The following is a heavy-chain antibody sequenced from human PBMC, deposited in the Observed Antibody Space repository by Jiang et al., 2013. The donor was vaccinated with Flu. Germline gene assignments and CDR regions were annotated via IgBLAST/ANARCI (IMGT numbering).Heavy chain of an antibody. V-gene: IGHV4-34*01. CDR1: GGSFSGYY. CDR3: ARGGYGDYLLWKRRDYYYGMDV. D-gene: IGHD4-17*01. J-gene: IGHJ6*04. Sequence: LLKPSETLSLTCAVYGGSFSGYYWSWIRQPPGKGLEWIGEINHSGSTNYNPSLKSRVTISVDTSKNQFSLKLSSVTAADTAVYYCARGGYGDYLLWKRRDYYYGMDVWGKGTRSPSPQ. CDR2: INHSGST.